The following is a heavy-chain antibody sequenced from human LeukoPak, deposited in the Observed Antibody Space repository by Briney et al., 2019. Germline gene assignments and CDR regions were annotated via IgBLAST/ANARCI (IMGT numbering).Heavy chain of an antibody. V-gene: IGHV4-59*01. CDR1: GGSISSYY. J-gene: IGHJ6*03. Sequence: SETLSLTCTVSGGSISSYYWSWIRQPPGKGLEWIGYIYYRGTNYNPSLKSRVTISVDTSKNQFSLKLSSVTAADTAVYYCLRGRYYDFWSGSASHYYYYMDVWGKGTTVTVSS. D-gene: IGHD3-3*01. CDR2: IYYRGT. CDR3: LRGRYYDFWSGSASHYYYYMDV.